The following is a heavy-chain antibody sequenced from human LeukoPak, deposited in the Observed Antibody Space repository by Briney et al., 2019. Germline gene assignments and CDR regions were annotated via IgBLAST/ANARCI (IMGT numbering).Heavy chain of an antibody. V-gene: IGHV1-2*02. CDR1: GYTFTGYY. Sequence: ASVTVSCKASGYTFTGYYMHWVRQAPGQGLEWMGWINPNSGGTNYAQKFQGRVTMTRDTSISTAYMELSRLRSDDTAVYYCARGIFGYSYGFNWFDPWGQGTLVTVSS. J-gene: IGHJ5*02. CDR2: INPNSGGT. CDR3: ARGIFGYSYGFNWFDP. D-gene: IGHD5-18*01.